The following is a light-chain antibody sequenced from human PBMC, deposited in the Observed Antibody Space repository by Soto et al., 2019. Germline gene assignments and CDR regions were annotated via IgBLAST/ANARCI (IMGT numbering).Light chain of an antibody. CDR3: QSYDSSLSGSV. J-gene: IGLJ3*02. V-gene: IGLV1-40*01. Sequence: QSVLTQPPSVSGAPGQRVTISCTGSSSNIGAGYDVHWYQHLPGTAPKLLIYGNTNRPSGVPDRFSGSKSGTSASLAITGLQAEDEADYYCQSYDSSLSGSVFGGGTKLTVL. CDR2: GNT. CDR1: SSNIGAGYD.